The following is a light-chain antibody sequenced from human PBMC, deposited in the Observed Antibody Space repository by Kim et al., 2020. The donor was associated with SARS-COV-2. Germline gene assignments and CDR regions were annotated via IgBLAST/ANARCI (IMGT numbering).Light chain of an antibody. V-gene: IGKV1-39*01. CDR3: QQSYNMIT. CDR2: AAS. Sequence: LSASVGDRVTITCRARQSITNFLNWYQQKPGKAPKLLIYAASNLQSGVPSRFSGSGSGTDFTLTISGLQPEDFATYYCQQSYNMITFGPGTKLEI. J-gene: IGKJ2*01. CDR1: QSITNF.